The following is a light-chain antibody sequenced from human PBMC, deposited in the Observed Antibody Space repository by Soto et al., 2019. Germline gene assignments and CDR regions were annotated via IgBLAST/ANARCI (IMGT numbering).Light chain of an antibody. CDR1: QSVSNY. J-gene: IGKJ1*01. V-gene: IGKV3-20*01. CDR2: GAS. CDR3: QQYDSSPT. Sequence: EVVLTQSPGTLSLSPGERGTLSCRASQSVSNYLAWYQQKPGQAPRLLIYGASSRATGIPDRFSGSGSGTDFTLTISRLEPEYFAVYYCQQYDSSPTFGQGTKVEIK.